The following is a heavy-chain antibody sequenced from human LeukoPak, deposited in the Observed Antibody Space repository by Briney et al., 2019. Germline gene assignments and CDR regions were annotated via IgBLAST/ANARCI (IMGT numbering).Heavy chain of an antibody. CDR3: ASSLGIYDSSGYRVFDY. Sequence: PGESLKISCKGSGYSFTSYWIGWVRQMPGKGLEWMGIIYPGDSDTRYSPSFQGQVTISADKSISTAYLQWSSLKASDTAIYYCASSLGIYDSSGYRVFDYWGQGTLVTVSS. J-gene: IGHJ4*02. V-gene: IGHV5-51*03. CDR1: GYSFTSYW. CDR2: IYPGDSDT. D-gene: IGHD3-22*01.